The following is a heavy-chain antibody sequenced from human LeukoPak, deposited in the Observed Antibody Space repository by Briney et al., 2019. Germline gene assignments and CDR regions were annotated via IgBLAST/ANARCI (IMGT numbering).Heavy chain of an antibody. V-gene: IGHV3-21*01. J-gene: IGHJ3*02. CDR1: GFTFSSYS. D-gene: IGHD6-13*01. CDR3: ARDPGTSYSSSWYRGTIDAFDI. CDR2: ISSSSSYI. Sequence: GGSLRLSCAASGFTFSSYSMNWVRQAPGKGLEWVSSISSSSSYIYYADSVKGRFTISRDNAKNSLYLQMNSLRAEDTAVYYCARDPGTSYSSSWYRGTIDAFDIWGQGTMVTVSS.